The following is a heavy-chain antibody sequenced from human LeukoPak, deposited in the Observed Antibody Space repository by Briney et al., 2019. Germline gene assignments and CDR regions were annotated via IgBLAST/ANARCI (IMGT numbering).Heavy chain of an antibody. V-gene: IGHV1-69*13. CDR1: GGTFSSYA. D-gene: IGHD4-23*01. Sequence: SVKVSCKASGGTFSSYAISWVRQAPGQGLEWMGGIIPIFGTANYAQKFQGRVAITADESTSTAYMELSSLRSEDTAVYYCARAMGYGGNLDYWGQGTLVTVSS. CDR3: ARAMGYGGNLDY. CDR2: IIPIFGTA. J-gene: IGHJ4*02.